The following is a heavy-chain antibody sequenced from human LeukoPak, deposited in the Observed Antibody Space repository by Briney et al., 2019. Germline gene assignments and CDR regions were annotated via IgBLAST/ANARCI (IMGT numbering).Heavy chain of an antibody. CDR2: ISWNSGSI. CDR1: GFTFDDYA. Sequence: PGGSLRLSCAASGFTFDDYAMHWVRQAPGKGLEWVSGISWNSGSIGYADSVKGRFTISRDNAKNSLYLQMNSLRAEDTALYYCAKEHCSSTSCSDFHYYGMDVWGQGTTVTVSS. J-gene: IGHJ6*02. V-gene: IGHV3-9*01. CDR3: AKEHCSSTSCSDFHYYGMDV. D-gene: IGHD2-2*01.